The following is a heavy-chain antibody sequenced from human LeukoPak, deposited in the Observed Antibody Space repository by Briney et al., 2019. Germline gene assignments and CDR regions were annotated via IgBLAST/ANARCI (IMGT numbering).Heavy chain of an antibody. V-gene: IGHV3-48*04. CDR3: ARDNVNIAARPFDY. D-gene: IGHD6-6*01. Sequence: GGSLRLSCAASGFTFNSYSMNWVRQAPGKGLEWVSYISSSSSTIYYADSVKGRFTISRDNAKNSLYLQMNSLRAEDTAVYYCARDNVNIAARPFDYWGQGTLVTVSS. CDR1: GFTFNSYS. CDR2: ISSSSSTI. J-gene: IGHJ4*02.